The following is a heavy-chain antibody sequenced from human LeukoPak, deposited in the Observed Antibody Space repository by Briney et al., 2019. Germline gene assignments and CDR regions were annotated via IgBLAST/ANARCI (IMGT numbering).Heavy chain of an antibody. CDR1: GFTFSSYA. J-gene: IGHJ4*02. Sequence: GGSLRLSCAASGFTFSSYATSWVRQAPGKGLEWVSSICGNNNGTYYADSVKGRFTISRDNSKNTLYLEMNSLRAEDTAVYYCAKGGGGGCASRLADWGQGTRVTVSS. V-gene: IGHV3-23*01. CDR2: ICGNNNGT. D-gene: IGHD2-15*01. CDR3: AKGGGGGCASRLAD.